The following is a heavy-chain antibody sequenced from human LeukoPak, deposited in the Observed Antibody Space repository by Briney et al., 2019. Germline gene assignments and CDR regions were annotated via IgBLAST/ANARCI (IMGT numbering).Heavy chain of an antibody. D-gene: IGHD2-8*01. Sequence: SVKVSCTASGGTFSSYAISWVRQAPGQGLEWMGGIIPIFGTANYAQKFQGRVTITADESTSTAYMELSSLRSEDTAVYYCAIIVLMVYARVYYMDVWGKGTTVTVSS. V-gene: IGHV1-69*13. CDR1: GGTFSSYA. CDR3: AIIVLMVYARVYYMDV. CDR2: IIPIFGTA. J-gene: IGHJ6*03.